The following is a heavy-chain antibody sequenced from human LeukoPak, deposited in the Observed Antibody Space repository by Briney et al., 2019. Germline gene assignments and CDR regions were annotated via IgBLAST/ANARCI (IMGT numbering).Heavy chain of an antibody. CDR1: GYTFTGYD. CDR2: TNPNSGGT. Sequence: ASVKVSCRASGYTFTGYDMHWVRQAPGQGLEWMGWTNPNSGGTNYAQKFQGRVTMTRDTSISTAYMELTRLRSDDTAVFYCARVGEGGYSYGPFDYWGQGTLVTVSS. J-gene: IGHJ4*02. CDR3: ARVGEGGYSYGPFDY. V-gene: IGHV1-2*02. D-gene: IGHD5-18*01.